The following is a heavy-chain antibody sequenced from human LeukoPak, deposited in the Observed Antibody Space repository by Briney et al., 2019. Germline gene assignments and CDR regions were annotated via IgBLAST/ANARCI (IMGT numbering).Heavy chain of an antibody. CDR1: GGSISSYY. CDR2: IYYSGST. D-gene: IGHD2-15*01. Sequence: PSETLSLTCTVPGGSISSYYWSWIRQPPGKGLEWIGYIYYSGSTNYNPSLKSRVTISVDTSKNQFSLKLSSVTAADTAVHYCARHRSSGGIYDYWGQGTLVTVSS. J-gene: IGHJ4*02. CDR3: ARHRSSGGIYDY. V-gene: IGHV4-59*08.